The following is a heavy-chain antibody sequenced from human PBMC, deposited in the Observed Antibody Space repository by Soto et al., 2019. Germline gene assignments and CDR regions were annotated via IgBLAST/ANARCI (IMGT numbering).Heavy chain of an antibody. CDR1: GFTFSSYA. J-gene: IGHJ4*02. CDR3: AKDRERIATRSIDY. V-gene: IGHV3-23*01. D-gene: IGHD6-6*01. CDR2: ISGSGVST. Sequence: EVQLLESGGGLVQPGGSLRLSCAASGFTFSSYAMSWVRQAPGKGLEWVSGISGSGVSTYYADSVKGRFTISRDNSKSTLYVQMNSLRAEDTAVYYFAKDRERIATRSIDYWGQGTLVTVSS.